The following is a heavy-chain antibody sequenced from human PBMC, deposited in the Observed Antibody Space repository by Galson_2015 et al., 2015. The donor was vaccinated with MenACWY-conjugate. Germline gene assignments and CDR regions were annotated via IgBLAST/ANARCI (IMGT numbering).Heavy chain of an antibody. V-gene: IGHV4-34*01. D-gene: IGHD3-16*01. Sequence: LTCVVSGGSFSDSFWTWIRQPPGKGLEWIGEVNENGGATYSPSLKSRVSISLDTSKSHVSLRLTSVTAADTAVYYCARASGYDVLGGEYRFRALDVWGQGTMAIVSS. CDR1: GGSFSDSF. J-gene: IGHJ3*01. CDR2: VNENGGA. CDR3: ARASGYDVLGGEYRFRALDV.